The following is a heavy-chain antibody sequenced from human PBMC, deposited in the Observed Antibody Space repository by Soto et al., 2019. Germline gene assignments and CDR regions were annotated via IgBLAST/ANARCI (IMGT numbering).Heavy chain of an antibody. CDR1: GGSISSSSYF. CDR2: IYSSGST. V-gene: IGHV4-39*01. J-gene: IGHJ5*02. CDR3: ARHRSDFWFDP. D-gene: IGHD2-15*01. Sequence: QLQLQESVPGLVKPSETLSLTCTVSGGSISSSSYFWGWIRQPPGEGLEWIGRIYSSGSTYSNPSRKSRGTVSGDTSKNQFSLKLNSVTAADTAVYYCARHRSDFWFDPWGQGTLVTVSS.